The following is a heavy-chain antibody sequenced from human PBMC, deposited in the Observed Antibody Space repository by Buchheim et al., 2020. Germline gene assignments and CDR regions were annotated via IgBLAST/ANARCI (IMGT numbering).Heavy chain of an antibody. CDR1: GGSISSGDYY. V-gene: IGHV4-30-4*01. Sequence: QVQLQESGPRLVKPSQTLSLTCTVSGGSISSGDYYWSWIRQPPGKGLEWIGYIYYSGSTYYHPSLKSRVTISVDTSKNQFSLKLSSVTAADTAVYYCARESGSSSSWGWNGPYYYYYGMDVWGQGTT. J-gene: IGHJ6*02. CDR2: IYYSGST. D-gene: IGHD6-6*01. CDR3: ARESGSSSSWGWNGPYYYYYGMDV.